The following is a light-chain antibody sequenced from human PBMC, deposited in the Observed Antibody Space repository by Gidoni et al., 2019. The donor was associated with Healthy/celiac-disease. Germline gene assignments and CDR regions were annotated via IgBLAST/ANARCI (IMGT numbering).Light chain of an antibody. CDR3: QQRSNWFT. V-gene: IGKV3-11*01. CDR2: DAS. CDR1: QSVSSY. Sequence: EFVLTQSPATLSLSPGERATLSCRASQSVSSYLAWYQQKPGQAPRLLIYDASNRATGIPARFSGSGSGTDFTLTISSLEPEDFAVYYCQQRSNWFTFGGGTKVEIK. J-gene: IGKJ4*01.